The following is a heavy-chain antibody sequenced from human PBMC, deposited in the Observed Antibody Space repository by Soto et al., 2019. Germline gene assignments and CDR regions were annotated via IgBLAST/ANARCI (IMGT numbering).Heavy chain of an antibody. Sequence: GGSLRLSCAASGFTFSSYAMHWVRQAPGKGLEWVAVISCDGSNKYYADSVKGRFTISRDNSKNTLYLQMNSLRAEDMAVYYCARGSGSLYYFDFWGRGTLVTVSS. D-gene: IGHD1-26*01. CDR3: ARGSGSLYYFDF. CDR2: ISCDGSNK. J-gene: IGHJ4*02. V-gene: IGHV3-30-3*01. CDR1: GFTFSSYA.